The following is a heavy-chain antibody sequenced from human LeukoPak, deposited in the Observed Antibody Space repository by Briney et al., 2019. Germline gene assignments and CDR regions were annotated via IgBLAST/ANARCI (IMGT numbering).Heavy chain of an antibody. J-gene: IGHJ6*03. D-gene: IGHD3-3*01. CDR3: ARDSYITIFGEGYYYYMDV. Sequence: ASVKVSCKASGYTFTSYDINWVRQATGQGLEWMGWMNPNSGNTGYAQKFQGRVTITRNTSISTAYMELSSLRAEDTAVYYCARDSYITIFGEGYYYYMDVWGKGTTVTASS. CDR1: GYTFTSYD. CDR2: MNPNSGNT. V-gene: IGHV1-8*03.